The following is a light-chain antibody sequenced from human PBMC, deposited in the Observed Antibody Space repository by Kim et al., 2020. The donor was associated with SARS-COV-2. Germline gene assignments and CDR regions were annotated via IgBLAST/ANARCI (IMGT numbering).Light chain of an antibody. CDR2: WAS. CDR1: QSFLDTSNSQIY. J-gene: IGKJ2*01. V-gene: IGKV4-1*01. Sequence: IAVIQSPDSLAVSLGERATINYRSSQSFLDTSNSQIYLAWYQQKPGQPPKLLISWASIRESGVPDRISGSGSGTDFTLTISSVQAEDVALYYCQQYYSSPFAFGQGTKLEI. CDR3: QQYYSSPFA.